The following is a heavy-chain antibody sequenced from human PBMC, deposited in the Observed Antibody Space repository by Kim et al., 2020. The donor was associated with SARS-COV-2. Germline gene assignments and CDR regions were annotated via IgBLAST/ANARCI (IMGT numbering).Heavy chain of an antibody. CDR3: AKDLGFTVAGRGLFDY. Sequence: SVKGRFTISRDNCKNTLYLQMNSLRAEDTAVYYCAKDLGFTVAGRGLFDYWGQGTLVTVSS. D-gene: IGHD6-19*01. V-gene: IGHV3-30*02. J-gene: IGHJ4*02.